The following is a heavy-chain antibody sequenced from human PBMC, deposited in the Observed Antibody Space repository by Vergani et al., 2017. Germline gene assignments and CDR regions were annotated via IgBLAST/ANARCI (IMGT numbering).Heavy chain of an antibody. D-gene: IGHD4-17*01. CDR1: GFTFSSYA. CDR2: ISGSGGST. CDR3: ASDRDTTVTTMGAFDI. J-gene: IGHJ3*02. V-gene: IGHV3-23*04. Sequence: VQLVESGGGVVQPGRSLRLSCAASGFTFSSYAMSWVRQAPGKGLEWVSAISGSGGSTYYADSVKGRFTISRDNSKNTLYLQMNSLRAEDTAVYYCASDRDTTVTTMGAFDIWGQGTMVTVSS.